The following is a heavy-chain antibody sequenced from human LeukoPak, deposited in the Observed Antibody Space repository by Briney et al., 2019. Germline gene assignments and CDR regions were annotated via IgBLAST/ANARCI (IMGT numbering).Heavy chain of an antibody. V-gene: IGHV3-23*01. CDR3: ANSMVRGVTLAPFDY. J-gene: IGHJ4*02. CDR1: GFTFSSYA. CDR2: ISGSGGST. D-gene: IGHD3-10*01. Sequence: PGGSLRLSCAASGFTFSSYAMSWVRQAPGKGLEWVSAISGSGGSTYYADSVKGRFTISRDNSKNTLYLQMNSLRAEDTAVYYCANSMVRGVTLAPFDYWGQGTLVTVSS.